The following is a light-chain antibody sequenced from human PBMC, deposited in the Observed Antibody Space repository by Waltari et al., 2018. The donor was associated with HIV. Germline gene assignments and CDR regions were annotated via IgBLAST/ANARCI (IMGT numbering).Light chain of an antibody. J-gene: IGKJ1*01. CDR2: QIS. V-gene: IGKV2-24*01. CDR1: QSLVHSDGNTY. Sequence: LLTQTPLSSPVTFGQTASISCRSSQSLVHSDGNTYLNWLHQRPGQPPRLLIYQISKRFSGVPDRFSGSGAETDFTLRISRVEVEDVGVYYCMQSTQFPRSFGQGTKVEIK. CDR3: MQSTQFPRS.